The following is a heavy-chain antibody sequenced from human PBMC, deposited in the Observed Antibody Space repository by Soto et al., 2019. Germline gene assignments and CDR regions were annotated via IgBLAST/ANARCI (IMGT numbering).Heavy chain of an antibody. CDR1: GFTFSSYG. V-gene: IGHV3-33*01. CDR3: ARALYYDFWSGSTRVSYYYYGMDV. D-gene: IGHD3-3*01. Sequence: PGGSLRLSCAASGFTFSSYGMHWVRQAPGKGLEWVAVIWYDGSNKYYADSVKGRFTISRDNSKNTLYLQMNSLRAEDTAVYYCARALYYDFWSGSTRVSYYYYGMDVWGQGTTVTVSS. J-gene: IGHJ6*02. CDR2: IWYDGSNK.